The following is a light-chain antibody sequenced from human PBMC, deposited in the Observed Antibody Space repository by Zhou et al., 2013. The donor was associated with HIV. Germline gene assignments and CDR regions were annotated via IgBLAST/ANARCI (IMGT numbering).Light chain of an antibody. CDR1: QNVDKN. V-gene: IGKV3-15*01. J-gene: IGKJ5*01. CDR3: QHYNDWPSIT. Sequence: EVVMTQSPATLSVSPGETATLSCRASQNVDKNLAWYQHKPGQAPRLVIFAASTRATGIPARFSGSGSGTDFILTISSLQSEDFALYYCQHYNDWPSITFGQGTR. CDR2: AAS.